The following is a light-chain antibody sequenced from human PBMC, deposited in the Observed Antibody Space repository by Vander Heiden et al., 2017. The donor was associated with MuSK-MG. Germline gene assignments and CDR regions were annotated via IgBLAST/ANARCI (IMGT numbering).Light chain of an antibody. CDR2: GAS. CDR3: QRYGRSPLT. Sequence: EFVLTQSPGILSLSPGASASLSCRASERVSSTYLAWYQQKPGQSPRLLMSGASSRATGTPDRFSGSGSGTDFTLTISGLEPEDFAVYYCQRYGRSPLTFGGGTKLE. J-gene: IGKJ4*01. V-gene: IGKV3-20*01. CDR1: ERVSSTY.